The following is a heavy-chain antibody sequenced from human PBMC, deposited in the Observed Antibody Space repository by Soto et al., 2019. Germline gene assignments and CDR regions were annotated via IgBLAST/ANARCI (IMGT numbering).Heavy chain of an antibody. J-gene: IGHJ4*02. V-gene: IGHV3-64*01. CDR1: GFTFSNYA. Sequence: GGSLRLSCTASGFTFSNYAIHWVRQAPGKGLEYVSAISSNGGSTYYANSVKGRFTISRDNSKNTLYLQMGSLRAEDMAVYYCARGPGYYFDYWGQGTLVTVSS. CDR2: ISSNGGST. CDR3: ARGPGYYFDY.